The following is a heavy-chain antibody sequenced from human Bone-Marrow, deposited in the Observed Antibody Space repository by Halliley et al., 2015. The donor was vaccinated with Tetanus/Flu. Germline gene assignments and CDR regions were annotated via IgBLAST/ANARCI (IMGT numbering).Heavy chain of an antibody. J-gene: IGHJ4*02. CDR3: ARDGLQSFDY. CDR1: GGSISSGGYL. V-gene: IGHV4-31*03. Sequence: TLSLTCSVSGGSISSGGYLWSWIRQHPGKGLEWIGYIFYSGSTYYNPSLGSRVTISLETSKNQFSLKLSSVTAADTAVYYCARDGLQSFDYWGQGTLVTVSS. CDR2: IFYSGST.